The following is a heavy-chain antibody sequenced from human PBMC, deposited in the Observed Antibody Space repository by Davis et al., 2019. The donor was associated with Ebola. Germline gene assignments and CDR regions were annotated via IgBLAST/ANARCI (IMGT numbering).Heavy chain of an antibody. CDR2: ISSDSDYI. V-gene: IGHV3-21*01. CDR1: GFTFNSYS. CDR3: ARVSSSDIVLVPAVDYYGMDV. J-gene: IGHJ6*02. Sequence: PGGSLRLSCVASGFTFNSYSMNWVRQAPGKGLEWVSSISSDSDYIYYADSVKGRFTISRDNAKNSLYLQMNSLRAEDTAVYYCARVSSSDIVLVPAVDYYGMDVWGQGTTVTVSS. D-gene: IGHD2-2*01.